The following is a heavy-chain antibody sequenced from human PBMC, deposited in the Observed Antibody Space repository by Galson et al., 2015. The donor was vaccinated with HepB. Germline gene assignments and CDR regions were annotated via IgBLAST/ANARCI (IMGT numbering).Heavy chain of an antibody. Sequence: QSGAEVKKPGESLKISCQGSGYNFTNYWIGWVRQMPGKGLEWMGIIYPADSDTRYSPSFKGQVTISGDKSINTAYLQWSSLKASDTAMYFCARQRITFVQGVKKCFDLWGQGTLVTVSS. J-gene: IGHJ5*02. CDR1: GYNFTNYW. D-gene: IGHD3-10*01. CDR3: ARQRITFVQGVKKCFDL. V-gene: IGHV5-51*01. CDR2: IYPADSDT.